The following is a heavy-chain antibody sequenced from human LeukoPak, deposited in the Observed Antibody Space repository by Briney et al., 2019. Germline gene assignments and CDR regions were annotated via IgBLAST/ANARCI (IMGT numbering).Heavy chain of an antibody. CDR2: ILYDGSNK. CDR3: ARVPYGSGTYTDS. V-gene: IGHV3-30-3*01. J-gene: IGHJ4*02. D-gene: IGHD3-10*01. CDR1: GFTFSTHA. Sequence: PGRSQRLSCAVSGFTFSTHAMHWVRQAPGKGLEWVALILYDGSNKYYADSVKGRFTISRDNSKNTLYLEMNSLRAEDTALYYCARVPYGSGTYTDSWGQGALVTVSS.